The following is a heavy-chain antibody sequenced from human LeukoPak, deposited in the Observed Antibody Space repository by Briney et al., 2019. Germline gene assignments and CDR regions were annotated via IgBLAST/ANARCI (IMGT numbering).Heavy chain of an antibody. D-gene: IGHD6-13*01. CDR1: GFTFSSYW. J-gene: IGHJ4*02. Sequence: PGGSLRLSCAASGFTFSSYWATWVRQAPGKGLEWVANMNQDGSEIYHVDSVKDRFTISRDNAKKSLYLQMNSLRAEDTAVYYCARSDSNSWYSLHDYWGQGTLVTVSS. CDR3: ARSDSNSWYSLHDY. V-gene: IGHV3-7*01. CDR2: MNQDGSEI.